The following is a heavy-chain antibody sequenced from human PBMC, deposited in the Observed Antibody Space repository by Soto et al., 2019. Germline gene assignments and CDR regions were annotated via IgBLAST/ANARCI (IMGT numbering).Heavy chain of an antibody. CDR2: FYPGDSTS. CDR1: GYSFISYW. Sequence: GESLKISCKTSGYSFISYWVAWVRQLPGKGLEWMGTFYPGDSTSTYSPSFQGQVTISVDTFITTAYLQLNSLKASDTAMYYCARIIGYCRNNDCSWTFDVWGQGTMVTVSS. J-gene: IGHJ3*01. D-gene: IGHD2-15*01. V-gene: IGHV5-51*01. CDR3: ARIIGYCRNNDCSWTFDV.